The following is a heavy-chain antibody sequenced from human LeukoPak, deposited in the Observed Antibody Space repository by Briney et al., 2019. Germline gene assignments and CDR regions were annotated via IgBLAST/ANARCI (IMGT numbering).Heavy chain of an antibody. CDR3: ARGIISGSYYYYYPMDV. D-gene: IGHD6-19*01. CDR2: IYSGGNT. J-gene: IGHJ6*02. V-gene: IGHV3-66*02. CDR1: GFTVSSSY. Sequence: GGSLRLSCAASGFTVSSSYMSWVRQAPGKGLEWVSVIYSGGNTYYADSVKGRFTISRDNSKSTLYLQMNSLRAEDTAVYYCARGIISGSYYYYYPMDVWGQGTTVTVSS.